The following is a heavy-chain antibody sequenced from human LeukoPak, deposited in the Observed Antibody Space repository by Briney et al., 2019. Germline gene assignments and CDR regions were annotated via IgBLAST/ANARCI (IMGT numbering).Heavy chain of an antibody. J-gene: IGHJ4*02. Sequence: ASVKVSCKASGGTFSSYAMSWVRQAPGKGLEWVSAISGSGGSTYYADSVKGQFTISRDNSKNTLYLQMNSLRAEDTAVYYCAKDQQWLDLYYFDYWGQGTLVTVSS. CDR2: ISGSGGST. V-gene: IGHV3-23*01. CDR1: GGTFSSYA. CDR3: AKDQQWLDLYYFDY. D-gene: IGHD6-19*01.